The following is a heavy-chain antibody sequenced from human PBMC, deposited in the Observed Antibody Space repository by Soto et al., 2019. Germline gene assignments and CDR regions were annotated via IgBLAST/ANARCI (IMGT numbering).Heavy chain of an antibody. CDR3: ARDPAYCVFFDF. CDR2: ISSSGSYI. CDR1: GFTLSIYS. V-gene: IGHV3-21*01. J-gene: IGHJ3*01. Sequence: GGSLRLSCAASGFTLSIYSMNWVRQAPGKGLEWLSSISSSGSYIYYADSVKGRFTISRDSAKNSLYLQMSSLRAEDTAVYYCARDPAYCVFFDFGGKGKMVTVS. D-gene: IGHD2-21*01.